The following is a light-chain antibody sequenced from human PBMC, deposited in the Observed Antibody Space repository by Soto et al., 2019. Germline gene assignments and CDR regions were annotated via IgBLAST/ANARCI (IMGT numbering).Light chain of an antibody. CDR1: QSVSSY. J-gene: IGKJ5*01. V-gene: IGKV3-11*01. Sequence: IVLTQSLATLSLSPGERATLSCRASQSVSSYLAWYQQKPGQAPRLLIYDASNRATGIPARFSGSGSGTDFTLTISSLEPEDFAVYYCQQRSNFTFGQGT. CDR2: DAS. CDR3: QQRSNFT.